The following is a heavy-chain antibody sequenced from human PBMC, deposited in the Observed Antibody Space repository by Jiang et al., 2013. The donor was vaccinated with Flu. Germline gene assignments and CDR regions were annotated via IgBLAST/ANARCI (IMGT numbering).Heavy chain of an antibody. CDR2: IDPSDSYT. CDR1: GYSFTSYW. D-gene: IGHD2-2*02. CDR3: ARVPAAIIGTQSWFDP. Sequence: VQLVESGAEVKKPGESLRISCKGSGYSFTSYWISWVRQMPGKGLEWMGRIDPSDSYTNYSPSFQGHVTISADKSISTAYLQWSSLKASDTAMYYCARVPAAIIGTQSWFDPWGQGTLVTVSS. J-gene: IGHJ5*02. V-gene: IGHV5-10-1*01.